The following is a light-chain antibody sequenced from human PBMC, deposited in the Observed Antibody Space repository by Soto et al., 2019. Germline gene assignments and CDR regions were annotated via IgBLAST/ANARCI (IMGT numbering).Light chain of an antibody. CDR3: SSFTRSDTWV. Sequence: QSVLTQPASVSGSAGQSITISCTGTSSDVGAYNSVCWHQQHPGKAPKLMIYEVSKRPSGVSDRFSASKSGNTASLTISGLQADDEADYYCSSFTRSDTWVFGGGTKLTVL. CDR2: EVS. CDR1: SSDVGAYNS. J-gene: IGLJ3*02. V-gene: IGLV2-14*01.